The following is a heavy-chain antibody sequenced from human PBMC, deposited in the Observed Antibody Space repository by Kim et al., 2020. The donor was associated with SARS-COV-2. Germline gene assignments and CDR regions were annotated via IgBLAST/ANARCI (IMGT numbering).Heavy chain of an antibody. Sequence: GGSLRLSCAASGFTVSSNYMSWVRQAPGKGLEWVSAIYSGGSTYYADSVKGRFTISRDNSKNTLYLQMNGLRAEDTAVYYCARGRVDYGDYFDDWGQGTLVTVSS. D-gene: IGHD4-17*01. J-gene: IGHJ4*02. CDR2: IYSGGST. CDR1: GFTVSSNY. CDR3: ARGRVDYGDYFDD. V-gene: IGHV3-53*01.